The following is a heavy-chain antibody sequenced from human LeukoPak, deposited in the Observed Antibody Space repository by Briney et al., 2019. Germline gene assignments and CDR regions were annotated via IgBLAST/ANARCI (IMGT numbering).Heavy chain of an antibody. Sequence: PGGSLRLSCAASGFTFNSYGMHWVRQAPGKGLEWVAFIRSDGSNKYYEDSVKGRFTISRDNFKNTLYLQMDSLRAEDTALYYCAKDQNKLVHPHGILWWFDPWGQGTLVTVSS. J-gene: IGHJ5*02. V-gene: IGHV3-30*02. D-gene: IGHD1/OR15-1a*01. CDR2: IRSDGSNK. CDR3: AKDQNKLVHPHGILWWFDP. CDR1: GFTFNSYG.